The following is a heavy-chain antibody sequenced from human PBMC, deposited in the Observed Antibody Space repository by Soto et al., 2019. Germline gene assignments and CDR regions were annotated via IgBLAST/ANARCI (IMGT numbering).Heavy chain of an antibody. CDR3: ARSQGSSTSLEIYYYYYYGMDV. J-gene: IGHJ6*02. Sequence: QVQLVQSGAEVKKPGSSVKVSCKASGVTFSSYAISWVRQAPGQGLEWMVGIIPISGTANYAQKFQGRVTITADESTSTAYMELSRLRSEDTAVYYCARSQGSSTSLEIYYYYYYGMDVLGQGTTVTVSS. D-gene: IGHD2-2*01. CDR2: IIPISGTA. V-gene: IGHV1-69*01. CDR1: GVTFSSYA.